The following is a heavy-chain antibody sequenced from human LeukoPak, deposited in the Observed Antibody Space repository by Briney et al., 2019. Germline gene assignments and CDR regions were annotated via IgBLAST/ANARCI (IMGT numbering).Heavy chain of an antibody. CDR1: GFTFSDFA. Sequence: GGSLRLSCAASGFTFSDFAMSWVRQAPGKGLEWVSAINGSGGGTYYADSVRGRFTISRDNAKNSVFLQMNSLRAEDTAVYYCARDRDGKDYWGQGTLVTVSS. CDR2: INGSGGGT. CDR3: ARDRDGKDY. J-gene: IGHJ4*02. V-gene: IGHV3-23*01. D-gene: IGHD1-1*01.